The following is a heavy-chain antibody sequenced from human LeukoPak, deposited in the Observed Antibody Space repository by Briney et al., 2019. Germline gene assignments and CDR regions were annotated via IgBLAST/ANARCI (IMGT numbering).Heavy chain of an antibody. CDR2: IYPGDSHT. J-gene: IGHJ6*02. D-gene: IGHD4-17*01. Sequence: GESLKISCYGSGYIFTNYWIGWVRQMPGKGLEWMGIIYPGDSHTRYSPSFQGQVTISADKSINTAYLQWSSLKASDTAMYYCARPTDLYGMDVWGQGTTVTVSS. CDR1: GYIFTNYW. CDR3: ARPTDLYGMDV. V-gene: IGHV5-51*01.